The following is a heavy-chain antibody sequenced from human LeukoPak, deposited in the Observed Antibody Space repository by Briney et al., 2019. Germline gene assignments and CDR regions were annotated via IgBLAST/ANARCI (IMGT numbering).Heavy chain of an antibody. Sequence: GSLRLSCAASGFTVSSNYMSWVRQPPGKGLEWIGEINHSESTNYNPSLKSRVTISVDTSKNQFSLKLSSVTAADTAVYYCARTSDPGGYYYYYYMDVWGKGTTVTVSS. J-gene: IGHJ6*03. D-gene: IGHD3-16*01. CDR1: GFTVSSNY. CDR3: ARTSDPGGYYYYYYMDV. CDR2: INHSEST. V-gene: IGHV4-34*01.